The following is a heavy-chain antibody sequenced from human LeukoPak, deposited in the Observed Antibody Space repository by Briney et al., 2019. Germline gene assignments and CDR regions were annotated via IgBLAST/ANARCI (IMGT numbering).Heavy chain of an antibody. Sequence: ASVKVSCKASGYTFTSYGISWVGQAPGQGLEWMGWISAYNGNTNYAQKLQGRVTMTTDTSTSTAYMELRSLRSDDTAVYYCARSNVLLWFGELLTEYFDYWGQGTLVTVSS. D-gene: IGHD3-10*01. CDR3: ARSNVLLWFGELLTEYFDY. J-gene: IGHJ4*02. CDR2: ISAYNGNT. CDR1: GYTFTSYG. V-gene: IGHV1-18*01.